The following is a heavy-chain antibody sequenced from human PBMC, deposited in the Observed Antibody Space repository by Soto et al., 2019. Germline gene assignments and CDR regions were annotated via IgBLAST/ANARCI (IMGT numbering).Heavy chain of an antibody. CDR2: FYRGGSR. CDR1: GFTVSSNY. V-gene: IGHV3-53*01. Sequence: PGGSLRLSCAVSGFTVSSNYMSWVRQAPGKGLEWVSLFYRGGSRYYADSVRGRFAISRDNSKNTLYLQMNSLRAEDTAVYYCASLNPGSGGNSPYFDYWGQGTLVTVSS. J-gene: IGHJ4*02. D-gene: IGHD2-21*02. CDR3: ASLNPGSGGNSPYFDY.